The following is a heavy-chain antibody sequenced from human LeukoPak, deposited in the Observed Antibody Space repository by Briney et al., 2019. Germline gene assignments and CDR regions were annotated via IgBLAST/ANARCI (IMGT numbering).Heavy chain of an antibody. CDR1: GGSTTSGDYY. D-gene: IGHD3-22*01. Sequence: SETLSLTCTVSGGSTTSGDYYWSWIRQPPGKGLEWIGYFYYSGSTSYCPSLKSRVTISADTSKNQFSLKLNSVTAADTAVYYCANSPMYYDTSGYSFFDDWGQGTLVTVSS. J-gene: IGHJ4*02. CDR2: FYYSGST. CDR3: ANSPMYYDTSGYSFFDD. V-gene: IGHV4-30-4*01.